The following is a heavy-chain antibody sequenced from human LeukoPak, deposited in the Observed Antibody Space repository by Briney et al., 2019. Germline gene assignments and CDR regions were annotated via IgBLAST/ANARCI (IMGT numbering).Heavy chain of an antibody. CDR2: INHSGST. V-gene: IGHV4-34*01. CDR3: ARRSTLFYGDYGVEDNWFDP. Sequence: SETLSLTCAVYGGSFSGYYWSWIRQPPGKGLEWIGEINHSGSTNYNPSLKSRVTISVDTSKNQFSLKLTSVTAADTAVYYCARRSTLFYGDYGVEDNWFDPWGQGTLVTVSS. CDR1: GGSFSGYY. J-gene: IGHJ5*02. D-gene: IGHD4-17*01.